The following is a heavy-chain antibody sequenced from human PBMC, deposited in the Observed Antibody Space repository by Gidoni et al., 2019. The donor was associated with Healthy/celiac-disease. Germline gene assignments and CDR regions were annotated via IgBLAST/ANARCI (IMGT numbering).Heavy chain of an antibody. J-gene: IGHJ6*02. CDR3: ASQTYYDFWSGLANYGMDV. Sequence: QVQLVQSGAEVKKPGASVKVSCKASGYTFTGYYMHWVRQAPGQGLEWMGWINPNRGGKNYAQKFQGRVTMTRDTSISTAYMELSRLRSDDTAVYYCASQTYYDFWSGLANYGMDVWGQGTTVTVSS. D-gene: IGHD3-3*01. V-gene: IGHV1-2*02. CDR2: INPNRGGK. CDR1: GYTFTGYY.